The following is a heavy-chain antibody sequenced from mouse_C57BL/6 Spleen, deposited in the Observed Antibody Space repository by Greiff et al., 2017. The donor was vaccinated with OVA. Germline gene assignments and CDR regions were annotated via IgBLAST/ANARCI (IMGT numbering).Heavy chain of an antibody. CDR1: GFTFSSYA. CDR3: ARDGSAGYAMDY. CDR2: ISDGGSYT. Sequence: EVKLMVSGGGLVKPGGSLKLSCAASGFTFSSYAMSWVRQTPETRLEWVATISDGGSYTSYPDNVKGRFTFSRDNAKNNLYLQMSHLKSEDTAMYYCARDGSAGYAMDYWSQGTSVTVSS. V-gene: IGHV5-4*01. J-gene: IGHJ4*01.